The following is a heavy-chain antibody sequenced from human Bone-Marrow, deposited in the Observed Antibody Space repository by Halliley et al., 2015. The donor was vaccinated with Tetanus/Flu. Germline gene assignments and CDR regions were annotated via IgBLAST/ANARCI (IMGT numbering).Heavy chain of an antibody. D-gene: IGHD4-4*01. CDR3: ANSLSNGGYYNYYNMDV. CDR2: ISYDGDNI. V-gene: IGHV3-30*18. Sequence: ISYDGDNIYYEDSVKGRFTISRDNSKNTVYLQMNSLRVEDTGVYYCANSLSNGGYYNYYNMDVWGQGTTVSVSS. J-gene: IGHJ6*02.